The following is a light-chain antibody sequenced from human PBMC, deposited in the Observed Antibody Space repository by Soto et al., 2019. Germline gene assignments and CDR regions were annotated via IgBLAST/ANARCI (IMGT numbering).Light chain of an antibody. J-gene: IGKJ4*01. V-gene: IGKV3-11*01. CDR1: QNVSRF. CDR3: QQRSNWPPLT. CDR2: DVS. Sequence: EIVLTQSPATLSLSPGERATLSCRASQNVSRFLAWYQRRPGQAPRLLIYDVSKRASDIPARFSGSGSGTDFTLTISSLEPEDSAVYYCQQRSNWPPLTFGGGTKVEIK.